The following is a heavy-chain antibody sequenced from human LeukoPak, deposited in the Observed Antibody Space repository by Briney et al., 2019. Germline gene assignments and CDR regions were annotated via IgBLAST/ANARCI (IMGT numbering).Heavy chain of an antibody. Sequence: GGSLRLSCTASGFTFSSYSMNWVRQAPGKGLEWVSYISSSGSTIYYADSVKGRFTISRDNAKNSLYLQMNSLRAEDTAVYYCARAVAAIHYYYYYGMDVWGQGTTVTVSS. V-gene: IGHV3-48*04. CDR1: GFTFSSYS. D-gene: IGHD2-15*01. J-gene: IGHJ6*02. CDR2: ISSSGSTI. CDR3: ARAVAAIHYYYYYGMDV.